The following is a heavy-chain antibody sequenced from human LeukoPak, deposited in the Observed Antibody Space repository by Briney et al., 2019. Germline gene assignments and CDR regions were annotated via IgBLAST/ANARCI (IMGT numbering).Heavy chain of an antibody. J-gene: IGHJ6*03. D-gene: IGHD6-6*01. CDR3: ARSFLAARPNRRYYYYYMDV. Sequence: GSLRLSCAASGFTFSSYAMSWIRQPPGKGLEWIGEINHSGSTNYNPSLKSRVTISVDTSKNQFSLKLSSVTAADTAVYYCARSFLAARPNRRYYYYYMDVWGKGTTVTVSS. V-gene: IGHV4-34*01. CDR1: GFTFSSYA. CDR2: INHSGST.